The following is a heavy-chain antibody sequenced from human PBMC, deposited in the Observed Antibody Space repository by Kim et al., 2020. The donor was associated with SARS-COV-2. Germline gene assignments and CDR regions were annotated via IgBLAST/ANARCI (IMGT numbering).Heavy chain of an antibody. CDR2: IIPIFGTA. CDR1: GGTFSSYA. D-gene: IGHD6-13*01. Sequence: SVKVSCKASGGTFSSYAISWVRQAPGQGLEWLGGIIPIFGTANYAQKFQGRVTITADESTSTAYMELSSLRSEDTAVYYCARPGIAAAGLNAFDIWGQGTMVTVSS. CDR3: ARPGIAAAGLNAFDI. J-gene: IGHJ3*02. V-gene: IGHV1-69*13.